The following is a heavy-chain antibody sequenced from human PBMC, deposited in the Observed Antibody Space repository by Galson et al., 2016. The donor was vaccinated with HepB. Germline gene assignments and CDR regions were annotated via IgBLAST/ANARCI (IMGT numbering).Heavy chain of an antibody. D-gene: IGHD6-19*01. Sequence: SLRLSCAVSGFGFRDYWMPWVRQAAGKGVEWVANIKQDGSGKYHVDSVKGRCTISRGNAKNSLFLQMNGLRAEDTAVYYCARALSSSGWTYWYFDLWGRGTLVTVSS. J-gene: IGHJ2*01. V-gene: IGHV3-7*03. CDR1: GFGFRDYW. CDR2: IKQDGSGK. CDR3: ARALSSSGWTYWYFDL.